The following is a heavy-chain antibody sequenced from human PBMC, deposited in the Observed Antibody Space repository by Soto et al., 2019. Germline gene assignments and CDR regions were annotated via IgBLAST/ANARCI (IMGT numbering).Heavy chain of an antibody. Sequence: PGGSLRLSCAVAGYTFANHWMHWVRQAPGKGLEWVSRMNSDGSPVNYADSVKGRFTVSRDNARNTLYLQMNSLRVEDTAVYYCATAEVDYWGPGILVTVSS. CDR3: ATAEVDY. CDR1: GYTFANHW. J-gene: IGHJ4*02. V-gene: IGHV3-74*01. CDR2: MNSDGSPV.